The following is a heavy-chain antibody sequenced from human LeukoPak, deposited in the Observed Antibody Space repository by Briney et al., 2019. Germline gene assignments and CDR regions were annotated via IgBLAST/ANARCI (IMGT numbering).Heavy chain of an antibody. Sequence: PGGSLRLSCAVSGFSISGRDMTWGRQAPGKGLEWVSSIGRGGIYTGSVKGRFTVSRDTSKNTLFLQMNSLRAEDTAVYYCATTVWTGQFPDYFDVWGQGALVTVSS. J-gene: IGHJ4*02. CDR2: IGRGG. V-gene: IGHV3-69-1*02. CDR3: ATTVWTGQFPDYFDV. CDR1: GFSISGRD. D-gene: IGHD1-1*01.